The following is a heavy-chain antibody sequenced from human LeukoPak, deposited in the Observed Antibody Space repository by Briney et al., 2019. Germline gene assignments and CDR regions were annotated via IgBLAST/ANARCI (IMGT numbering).Heavy chain of an antibody. CDR1: GYSISSGYY. Sequence: ASETLSLTCAVSGYSISSGYYWGWIRQPPGKGLEWTGSIYHSGSTYYNPSLKSRVTISVDTSKNQFSLKLSSVTAADTAVYYCAGSEYCSSTSCPFDYWGQGTLVTVSS. CDR2: IYHSGST. V-gene: IGHV4-38-2*01. D-gene: IGHD2-2*01. CDR3: AGSEYCSSTSCPFDY. J-gene: IGHJ4*02.